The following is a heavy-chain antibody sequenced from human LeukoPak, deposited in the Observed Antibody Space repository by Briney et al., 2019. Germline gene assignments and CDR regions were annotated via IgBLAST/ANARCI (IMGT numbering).Heavy chain of an antibody. J-gene: IGHJ3*02. Sequence: PGGSLRLSCAASGFAFSSYAMHWVRQAPGKGLGWVAVMPYGGTYKYYADSVKGRFTISRDNSKNTVYLQMNSLRGEDTAVYYCARSRGSPNSGEDAFDIWGQGTVVTVSS. CDR2: MPYGGTYK. V-gene: IGHV3-30-3*01. CDR3: ARSRGSPNSGEDAFDI. D-gene: IGHD2-15*01. CDR1: GFAFSSYA.